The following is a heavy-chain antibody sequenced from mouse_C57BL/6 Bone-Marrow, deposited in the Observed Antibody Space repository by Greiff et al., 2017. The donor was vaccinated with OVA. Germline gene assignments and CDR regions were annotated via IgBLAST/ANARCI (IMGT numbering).Heavy chain of an antibody. CDR1: GFTFSSYA. CDR2: ISDGGSYT. J-gene: IGHJ2*01. CDR3: ARVITTVVADY. Sequence: VQRVESGGGLVKPGGSLKLSCAASGFTFSSYAMSWVRQTPETRLEWVATISDGGSYTYYPDNVKGRFTISRDNAKNNLYLQMSHLKSEDTAMYYCARVITTVVADYWGQGTTLTVSS. V-gene: IGHV5-4*01. D-gene: IGHD1-1*01.